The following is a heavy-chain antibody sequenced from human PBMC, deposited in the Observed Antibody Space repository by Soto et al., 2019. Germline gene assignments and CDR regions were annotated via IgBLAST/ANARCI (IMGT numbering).Heavy chain of an antibody. Sequence: QVQLVESGGGVVQPGRSLRLSCAASGFTFSSYGMHRVRQAPGKGLEWVAVIWYDGSNKYYADSVKGRFTISRDNSKNTLYLQMNSLRAEDTAVYYCARSDYSNYVLYYYYGMDVWGQGTTVTVSS. CDR3: ARSDYSNYVLYYYYGMDV. CDR2: IWYDGSNK. V-gene: IGHV3-33*01. CDR1: GFTFSSYG. J-gene: IGHJ6*02. D-gene: IGHD4-4*01.